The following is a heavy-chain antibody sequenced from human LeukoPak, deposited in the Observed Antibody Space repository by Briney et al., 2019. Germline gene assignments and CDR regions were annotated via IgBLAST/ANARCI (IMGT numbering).Heavy chain of an antibody. J-gene: IGHJ4*02. CDR2: ISSSGSTI. Sequence: TGGSLRLSCAASGFTFSSYEMNWVRQAPGKGLEWVSYISSSGSTIYYADSVKGRFTISRDNAKNSLYLQMNSLRAEDTAVYYCARWARRYCSGGSCYPLVGFDYWGQGTLVTVSS. D-gene: IGHD2-15*01. CDR1: GFTFSSYE. V-gene: IGHV3-48*03. CDR3: ARWARRYCSGGSCYPLVGFDY.